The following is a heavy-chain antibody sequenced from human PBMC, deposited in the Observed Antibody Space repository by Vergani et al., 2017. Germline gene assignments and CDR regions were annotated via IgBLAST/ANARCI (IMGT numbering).Heavy chain of an antibody. CDR1: GGSFSSYY. D-gene: IGHD5-12*01. CDR3: ARGRDKYSGYDWGYYFDY. V-gene: IGHV4-34*11. Sequence: QVQLQQWGAGLLKPSETLSLTCAVYGGSFSSYYWSWIRQPPGKGLEWIGYIYYSGSTNYNPSLKSRVTISVDTSKNQFSLKLSSVTAADTAVYYCARGRDKYSGYDWGYYFDYWGQGTLVTVSS. J-gene: IGHJ4*02. CDR2: IYYSGST.